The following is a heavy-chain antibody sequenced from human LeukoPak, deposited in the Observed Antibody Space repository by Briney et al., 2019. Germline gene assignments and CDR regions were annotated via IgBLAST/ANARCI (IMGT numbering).Heavy chain of an antibody. J-gene: IGHJ6*02. V-gene: IGHV3-23*01. D-gene: IGHD1-14*01. CDR1: GFTVSSNY. Sequence: GGSLRLSCAASGFTVSSNYMSWVRQAPGKGLEWVSVISGSGGTTYYADSVKGRFTISRDSSKDTLYLQMNSLRAEDTAVYYCAKVSGGGLYYDGMDVWGQGTTVTVSS. CDR2: ISGSGGTT. CDR3: AKVSGGGLYYDGMDV.